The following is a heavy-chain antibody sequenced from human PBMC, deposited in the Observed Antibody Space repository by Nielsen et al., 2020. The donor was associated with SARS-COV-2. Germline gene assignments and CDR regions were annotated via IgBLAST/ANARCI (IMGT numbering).Heavy chain of an antibody. CDR3: ARLGPTDWYFDL. V-gene: IGHV3-11*03. CDR2: ISGSSSYT. CDR1: AFTFSDFY. J-gene: IGHJ2*01. Sequence: GGSLRLSCSASAFTFSDFYMSWIRQARGQGLEWVSYISGSSSYTNYTDSVKGRFTISRDNAKNSLYLQMNSLSAEDTAVYYCARLGPTDWYFDLWGRGTLVNVFS. D-gene: IGHD3-16*01.